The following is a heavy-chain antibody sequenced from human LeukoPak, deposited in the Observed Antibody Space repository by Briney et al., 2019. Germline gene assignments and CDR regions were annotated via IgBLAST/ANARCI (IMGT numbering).Heavy chain of an antibody. Sequence: SETLSLTCTVSGGSISSYYWSWIRQPPGKGLEWIGEINHSGSTNYNPSLKSRVTISVDTSKNQFSLKLSSVTAVDTAVYYCARGVFIAVAGTAFDIWGQGTMVTVSS. D-gene: IGHD6-19*01. V-gene: IGHV4-34*01. CDR1: GGSISSYY. CDR3: ARGVFIAVAGTAFDI. CDR2: INHSGST. J-gene: IGHJ3*02.